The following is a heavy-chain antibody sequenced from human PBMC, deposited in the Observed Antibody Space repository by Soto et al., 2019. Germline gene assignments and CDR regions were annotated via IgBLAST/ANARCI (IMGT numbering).Heavy chain of an antibody. Sequence: QVQLVQSGAEVKKPGASVKVSCKASGYTFTGYHMHWVRQAPGQGLEWMGWINPNSGGTNYAQKFQGWVTMTRDTSISTAYMELSRLRSDDTAVYYCASSTVTTPYYYYYGMDVWGQGTTVTVSS. CDR3: ASSTVTTPYYYYYGMDV. V-gene: IGHV1-2*04. J-gene: IGHJ6*02. CDR2: INPNSGGT. CDR1: GYTFTGYH. D-gene: IGHD4-4*01.